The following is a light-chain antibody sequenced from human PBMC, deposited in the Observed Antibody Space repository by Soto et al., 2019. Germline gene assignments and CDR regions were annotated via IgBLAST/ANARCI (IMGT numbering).Light chain of an antibody. CDR2: EVS. CDR1: SGDVGNYDL. Sequence: QSVLTQPASVSGSPGQSITISGSGSSGDVGNYDLVSWYQQIPGKAPQLMIFEVSRRPSRVSDRFSGSKSGNTASLTISGLQAEDEGDFYCCSYAGNGAWVFGGGTQLTVL. J-gene: IGLJ3*02. V-gene: IGLV2-23*02. CDR3: CSYAGNGAWV.